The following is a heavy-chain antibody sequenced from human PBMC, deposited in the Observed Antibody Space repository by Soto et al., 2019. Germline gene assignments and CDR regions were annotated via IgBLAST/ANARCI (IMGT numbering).Heavy chain of an antibody. V-gene: IGHV4-39*01. CDR3: ARGRGITATGTSWFDP. CDR2: IYYSGTT. J-gene: IGHJ5*02. D-gene: IGHD6-13*01. Sequence: SETLSLTCTVSGDSISSSTYYWGWIRQPPGKGLEWIGNIYYSGTTYHNPSLKSRATISVDTSKNQFSLKLSSVTAADTAVYYCARGRGITATGTSWFDPWGQGALVTVSS. CDR1: GDSISSSTYY.